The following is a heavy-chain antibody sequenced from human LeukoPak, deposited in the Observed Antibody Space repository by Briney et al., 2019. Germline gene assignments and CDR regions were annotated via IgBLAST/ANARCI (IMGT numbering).Heavy chain of an antibody. CDR1: GDSISSGGYS. CDR3: ATRQGFSPYGDDAFDI. Sequence: NPSETLSLTCAVSGDSISSGGYSWSWIRQPPGKGLEWIGYIYYSGSTYYNPSLKSRVTISVDTSKNQFSLKLSSVTAADTAVYYCATRQGFSPYGDDAFDIWGQGTMVTVSS. J-gene: IGHJ3*02. D-gene: IGHD4-17*01. CDR2: IYYSGST. V-gene: IGHV4-31*11.